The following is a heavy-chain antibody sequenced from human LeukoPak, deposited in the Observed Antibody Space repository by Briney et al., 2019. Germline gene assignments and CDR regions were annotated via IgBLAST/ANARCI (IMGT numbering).Heavy chain of an antibody. J-gene: IGHJ4*02. CDR2: INPNSGGT. Sequence: ASVKVSCTASGYTFTGYYMHWVRQAPGQGLEWMGWINPNSGGTNYAQKFQGRVTMTRDTSISTAYMSRLRSDDTAVYYCARPIAAAGTGIGYWGQGTLVTVSS. CDR3: ARPIAAAGTGIGY. CDR1: GYTFTGYY. D-gene: IGHD6-13*01. V-gene: IGHV1-2*02.